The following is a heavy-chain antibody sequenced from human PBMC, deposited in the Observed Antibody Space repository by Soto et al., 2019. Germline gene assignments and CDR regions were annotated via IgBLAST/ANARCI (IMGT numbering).Heavy chain of an antibody. V-gene: IGHV2-5*01. CDR1: GFSLSTSGLG. CDR3: AHRPSGWYLFDY. CDR2: IYWNDDK. D-gene: IGHD6-19*01. Sequence: QITLKESGPTLVRPTQPLTLTCTFSGFSLSTSGLGVGWIRQPPGKALEWLALIYWNDDKRYSPSLKARLIITKDTSKNQVVLTMTNMDPVDTATYYCAHRPSGWYLFDYWGQGTLVTVSS. J-gene: IGHJ4*02.